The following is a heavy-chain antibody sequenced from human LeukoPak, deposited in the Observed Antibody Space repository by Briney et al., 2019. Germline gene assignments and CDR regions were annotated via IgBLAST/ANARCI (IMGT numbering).Heavy chain of an antibody. CDR3: ARDSGNFWSGYYSRNYYYGMDV. V-gene: IGHV4-4*02. CDR2: IYHSGST. J-gene: IGHJ6*02. D-gene: IGHD3-3*01. CDR1: GGSISSSNW. Sequence: PSGTLSFTCAVSGGSISSSNWWSWVRQPPGKGLEWIGEIYHSGSTNYNPSLKSRVTISVDKSKNQFSLKLSSVTAADTAVYYCARDSGNFWSGYYSRNYYYGMDVWGQGTTVTVSS.